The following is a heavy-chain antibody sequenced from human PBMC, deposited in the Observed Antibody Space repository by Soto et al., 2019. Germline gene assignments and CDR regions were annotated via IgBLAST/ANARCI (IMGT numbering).Heavy chain of an antibody. CDR2: INAGNGNT. Sequence: GASVKVSCKASGYTFTSYAMHWVRQAPGQRLEWMGWINAGNGNTKYSQKSQGRVTITRDTSASTAYMELSSLRSEDTAVYYCARDGVGNWNYDWDYYYYYGMDVWGQGTTVTVSS. CDR3: ARDGVGNWNYDWDYYYYYGMDV. CDR1: GYTFTSYA. D-gene: IGHD1-7*01. J-gene: IGHJ6*02. V-gene: IGHV1-3*01.